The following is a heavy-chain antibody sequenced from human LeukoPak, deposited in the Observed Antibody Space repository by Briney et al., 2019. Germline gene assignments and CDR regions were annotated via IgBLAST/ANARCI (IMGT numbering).Heavy chain of an antibody. J-gene: IGHJ3*02. Sequence: SETLSLTCTVSGGSISSGGYYWSWIRQHPGKGLEWIGYIYYSGSTYYNPSLKSRVTISVDTSKNQFSLKLSSVTAADTAVYYCARDRRYYDSSGYYYIYAFDIWGQGTMVTVSS. CDR1: GGSISSGGYY. V-gene: IGHV4-31*03. D-gene: IGHD3-22*01. CDR3: ARDRRYYDSSGYYYIYAFDI. CDR2: IYYSGST.